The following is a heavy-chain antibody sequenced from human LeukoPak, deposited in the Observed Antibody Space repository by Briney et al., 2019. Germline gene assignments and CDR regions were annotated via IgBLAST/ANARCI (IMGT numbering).Heavy chain of an antibody. Sequence: ASVKVSCKASGYTFTSYGISWVRQAPGQGLEWMGWISAYNGNTNYAQKLQGRVTMTTDTSTSTAYMELRSLRSDDTAVYYCARDGGYCSSTSCHSDPYYYYYMDVWGKGTTVTVSS. J-gene: IGHJ6*03. D-gene: IGHD2-2*01. CDR3: ARDGGYCSSTSCHSDPYYYYYMDV. V-gene: IGHV1-18*01. CDR1: GYTFTSYG. CDR2: ISAYNGNT.